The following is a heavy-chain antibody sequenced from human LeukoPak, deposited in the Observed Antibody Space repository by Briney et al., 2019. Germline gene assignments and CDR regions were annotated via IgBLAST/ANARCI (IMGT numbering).Heavy chain of an antibody. CDR1: GFTFSSYA. V-gene: IGHV3-23*01. CDR2: ISGSGGST. Sequence: PGGSLRLSCAASGFTFSSYAMSWVRQAPGKGLEWVSAISGSGGSTYYADSVKGRSTISRDNSKNTLYLQMNSLRAEDTAVYYCAKRPDYYYYYMDVWGKGTTVTVSS. J-gene: IGHJ6*03. D-gene: IGHD1-14*01. CDR3: AKRPDYYYYYMDV.